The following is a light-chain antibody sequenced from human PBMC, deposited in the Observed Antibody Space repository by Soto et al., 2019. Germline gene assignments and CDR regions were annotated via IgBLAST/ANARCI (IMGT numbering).Light chain of an antibody. J-gene: IGKJ1*01. V-gene: IGKV1-6*02. CDR3: LQDYNYPRT. CDR1: HSLLHSNGYNC. CDR2: AAS. Sequence: MTHSPLSLPVTPRDPASISSRSSHSLLHSNGYNCLGWYQQKPGKAPKLLIYAASSLQSGVPSRFSGSGSGTDFTLTISSLQPEDFATYYCLQDYNYPRTFGQGTKVDIK.